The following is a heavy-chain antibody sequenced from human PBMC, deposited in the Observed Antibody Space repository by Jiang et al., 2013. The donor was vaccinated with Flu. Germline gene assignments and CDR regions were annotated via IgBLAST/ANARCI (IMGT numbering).Heavy chain of an antibody. CDR1: GGTFGSNS. V-gene: IGHV1-69*01. CDR3: ARALPYYYDGLDY. Sequence: EVKKPGSSVKVSCEASGGTFGSNSVSWVRQAPGQGLEWMGGIIPIFGTANYAQKFQGRVTITADESTSTAYMELSSLRSEDTAVYYCARALPYYYDGLDYWGQGTLVTVSS. D-gene: IGHD3-22*01. CDR2: IIPIFGTA. J-gene: IGHJ4*02.